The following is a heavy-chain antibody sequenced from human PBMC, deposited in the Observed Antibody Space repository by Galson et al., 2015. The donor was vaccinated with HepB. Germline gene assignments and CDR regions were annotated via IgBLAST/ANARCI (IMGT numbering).Heavy chain of an antibody. J-gene: IGHJ6*04. CDR2: INTGGSST. CDR3: ASLVAYYYFGMDV. D-gene: IGHD2-15*01. Sequence: SPRLPCAGSGLTPGKHWTFWVRQAPGKGLAWGTRINTGGSSTTYAESVTGRFGGSRVNAKNTRYLQMNSLRVEDTAGYYCASLVAYYYFGMDVWGEGTTVTVSS. CDR1: GLTPGKHW. V-gene: IGHV3-74*01.